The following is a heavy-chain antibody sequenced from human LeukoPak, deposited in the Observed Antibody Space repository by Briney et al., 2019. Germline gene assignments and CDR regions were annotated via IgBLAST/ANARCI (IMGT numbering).Heavy chain of an antibody. Sequence: AASVKLFWKDSGYSFATYYIQWVRQAPGQGLEWMGWISPNRGGTTYAQKFQGRVTMTRDTSIITAYMELSRLRSDDTAVYYCAYQDVWGQGTTVTVSS. V-gene: IGHV1-2*02. J-gene: IGHJ6*02. CDR2: ISPNRGGT. CDR3: AYQDV. D-gene: IGHD2-2*01. CDR1: GYSFATYY.